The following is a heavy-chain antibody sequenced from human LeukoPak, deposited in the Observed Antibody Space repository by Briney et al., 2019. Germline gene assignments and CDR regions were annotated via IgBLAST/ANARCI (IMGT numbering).Heavy chain of an antibody. Sequence: SETLSLTCTVSGGSISSYFWSWTRQPPGKALEWIGYIYYSGSTNYNPSLKSRVTISVDTSKNQFSLKLSSVTAADTAVYYCARRGCSAGSCYLGVWGEGILVTVSS. CDR2: IYYSGST. CDR1: GGSISSYF. V-gene: IGHV4-59*08. J-gene: IGHJ4*02. D-gene: IGHD2-15*01. CDR3: ARRGCSAGSCYLGV.